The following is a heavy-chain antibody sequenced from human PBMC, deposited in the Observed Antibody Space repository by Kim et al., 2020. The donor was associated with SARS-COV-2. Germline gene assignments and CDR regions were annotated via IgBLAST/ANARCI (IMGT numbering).Heavy chain of an antibody. CDR2: INHSGST. CDR1: GGSFSGYY. J-gene: IGHJ4*02. CDR3: ARGQQLLYGGNRQDY. D-gene: IGHD4-17*01. V-gene: IGHV4-34*01. Sequence: SETLSLTCAVYGGSFSGYYWSWIRQPPGKGLEWIGEINHSGSTNYNPSLKSRVTISVDTSKNQFSLKLSSVTAADTAVYYCARGQQLLYGGNRQDYWGQGTLVTVSS.